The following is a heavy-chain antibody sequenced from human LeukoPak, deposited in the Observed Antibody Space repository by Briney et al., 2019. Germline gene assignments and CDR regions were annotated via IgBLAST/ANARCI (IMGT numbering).Heavy chain of an antibody. J-gene: IGHJ4*02. CDR3: VREARGYHYTYFDY. D-gene: IGHD5-18*01. CDR2: IASGFQT. CDR1: GFTLGSHD. Sequence: GGSLRLSCTASGFTLGSHDMHWVRQTTGEGLEWVAAIASGFQTFYAGSVKGRFTFSREDAKNSLYLQMNSLRAGDTAVYYCVREARGYHYTYFDYWGQGTLVTVSS. V-gene: IGHV3-13*01.